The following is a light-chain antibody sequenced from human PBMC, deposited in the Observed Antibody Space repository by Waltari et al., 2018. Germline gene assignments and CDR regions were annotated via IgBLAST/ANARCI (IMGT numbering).Light chain of an antibody. CDR1: NMGLKD. Sequence: VLTQPPSVSVAPGQTAKITSRGHNMGLKDVHWYQQKPGQAPLLVVYDDGRRPSGIPARFSGSNSGNTATLTISWVDAGDEADYYCQVWDGTAMYVFGSGTKVTVL. V-gene: IGLV3-21*02. CDR3: QVWDGTAMYV. CDR2: DDG. J-gene: IGLJ1*01.